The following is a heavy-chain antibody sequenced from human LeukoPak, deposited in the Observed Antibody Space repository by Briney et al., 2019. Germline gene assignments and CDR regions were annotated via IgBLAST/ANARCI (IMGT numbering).Heavy chain of an antibody. V-gene: IGHV3-23*01. CDR1: GFTFSSYA. J-gene: IGHJ4*02. CDR3: AKDRPRLAFGGVIAPFDY. D-gene: IGHD3-16*02. Sequence: PGGSLRLSCAASGFTFSSYAMSWVRQAPGTGLEWVSAISGSGGSTYYADSVKGRFTISSDNSKNTLYLQMNSLRAEDTAVYYCAKDRPRLAFGGVIAPFDYLGQGTLVTVSS. CDR2: ISGSGGST.